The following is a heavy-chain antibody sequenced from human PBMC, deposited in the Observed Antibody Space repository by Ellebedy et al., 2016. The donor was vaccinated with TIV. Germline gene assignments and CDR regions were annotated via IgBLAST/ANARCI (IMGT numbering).Heavy chain of an antibody. Sequence: GGSLRLSXAASGFTFDDYGMSWVRQAPGKGLEWVSGINWNGGSTGYADSVKGRFTISRDNSKNTLYLQMNSLRAEDTAVYYCARDRGPFDYWGQGTLVTVSS. CDR2: INWNGGST. V-gene: IGHV3-20*03. D-gene: IGHD1-26*01. CDR1: GFTFDDYG. CDR3: ARDRGPFDY. J-gene: IGHJ4*02.